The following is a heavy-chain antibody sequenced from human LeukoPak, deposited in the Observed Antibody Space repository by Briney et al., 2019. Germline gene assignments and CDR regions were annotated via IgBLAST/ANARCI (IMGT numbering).Heavy chain of an antibody. CDR1: GGSISSGSYY. CDR2: IYTSGST. D-gene: IGHD2-2*01. V-gene: IGHV4-61*02. CDR3: ARGYCSSTSCYFGRYWFDP. Sequence: SQTLSLTCTVSGGSISSGSYYWSWIRQAAGLGLEWIGRIYTSGSTNYNPSIRSRVTISVDTSKNQYSLKLSSVTAADTAAYYCARGYCSSTSCYFGRYWFDPWGQGTLVTVSS. J-gene: IGHJ5*02.